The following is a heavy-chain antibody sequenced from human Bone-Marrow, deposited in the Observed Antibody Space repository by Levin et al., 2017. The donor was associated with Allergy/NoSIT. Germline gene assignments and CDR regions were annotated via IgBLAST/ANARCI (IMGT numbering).Heavy chain of an antibody. V-gene: IGHV3-72*01. CDR3: VVDLVSNSCQ. D-gene: IGHD5/OR15-5a*01. CDR2: TRDSIHGYAT. CDR1: GFRFGDHY. J-gene: IGHJ4*02. Sequence: QPGGSLRLSCATSGFRFGDHYMDWVRQAPGKGLEWVGRTRDSIHGYATQYAAPVQGRFTISRDESKSSMYLHMSSLQTEDTAVYYCVVDLVSNSCQWGQGTQVTVSS.